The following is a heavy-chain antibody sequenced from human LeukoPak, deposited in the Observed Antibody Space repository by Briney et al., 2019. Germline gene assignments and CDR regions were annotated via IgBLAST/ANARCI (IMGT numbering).Heavy chain of an antibody. CDR2: IYTSGST. CDR3: ARDVSGSYYQGYLPY. CDR1: GGSISSGSYY. Sequence: SETLSLTCTVSGGSISSGSYYWSWIRQPAGKGREWIGRIYTSGSTNYNPSLKSRVTISVDTSKNQFSLKLSSVRAEDTAVYYCARDVSGSYYQGYLPYLVQRSLVTVSS. J-gene: IGHJ1*01. V-gene: IGHV4-61*02. D-gene: IGHD1-26*01.